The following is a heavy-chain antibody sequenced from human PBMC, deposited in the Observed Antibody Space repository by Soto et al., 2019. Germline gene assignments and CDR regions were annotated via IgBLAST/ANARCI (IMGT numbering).Heavy chain of an antibody. CDR1: GFTVSSNY. CDR2: IYINGST. CDR3: AREGPFDY. V-gene: IGHV3-53*01. J-gene: IGHJ4*02. Sequence: GGSLRLSCAASGFTVSSNYMSWVRQAPGKGLEWVSVIYINGSTYYSDSVKGRFTISRDNSKNTLYLQMNSLRAEDTAVYYCAREGPFDYWGQGTLVTVTS.